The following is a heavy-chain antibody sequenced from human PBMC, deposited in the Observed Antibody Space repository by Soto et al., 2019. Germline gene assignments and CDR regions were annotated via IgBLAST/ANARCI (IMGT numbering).Heavy chain of an antibody. J-gene: IGHJ4*02. CDR3: AAPACAATWCSPSHNLDH. Sequence: QVQLVQSGAEVKKPESSVKVSCKTSGGTFVRHVISWVRQAPGQGPEWMGKINPLSGIPNYAQKFQDRVTFTAATDSSTAYMELSSLRSDDTAVYYFAAPACAATWCSPSHNLDHWGQGTLVTVSS. V-gene: IGHV1-69*09. CDR2: INPLSGIP. CDR1: GGTFVRHV. D-gene: IGHD2-2*01.